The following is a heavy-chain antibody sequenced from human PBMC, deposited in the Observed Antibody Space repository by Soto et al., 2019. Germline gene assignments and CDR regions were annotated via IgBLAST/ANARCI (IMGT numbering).Heavy chain of an antibody. CDR1: GGSISSYC. CDR2: NYYSGST. V-gene: IGHV4-59*01. J-gene: IGHJ6*03. CDR3: AREVQQWLVKPFGYYYMDV. Sequence: SETLSLTCTVSGGSISSYCWSWIRQPPGKGLEWIGYNYYSGSTNYNPSLKSRVTISVDTSKNQFSLKLSSVTAADTAVYYCAREVQQWLVKPFGYYYMDVWGKGTTVTVSS. D-gene: IGHD6-19*01.